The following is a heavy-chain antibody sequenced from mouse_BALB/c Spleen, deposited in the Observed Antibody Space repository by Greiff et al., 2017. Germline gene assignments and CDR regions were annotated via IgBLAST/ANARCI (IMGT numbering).Heavy chain of an antibody. CDR3: AREDGNYAMDY. D-gene: IGHD2-1*01. Sequence: VQLQQSGSELVKPGASVKMSCKASGYTFTSYVMHWVKQKPGQGLEWIGYINPYNDGTKYNEKFKGKATLTSDKSSSTAYMELSSLTSEDSAVYYCAREDGNYAMDYWGQGTSVTVSS. V-gene: IGHV1-14*01. CDR2: INPYNDGT. J-gene: IGHJ4*01. CDR1: GYTFTSYV.